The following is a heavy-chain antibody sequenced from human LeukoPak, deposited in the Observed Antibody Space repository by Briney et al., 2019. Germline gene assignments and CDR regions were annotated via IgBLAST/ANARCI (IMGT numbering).Heavy chain of an antibody. Sequence: ASVKVSCKASGYTFTSYGISWVRQAPGQGLEWMGWISAYNGNTNYAQKLQGRVTMTTDTSTSTAYMELRSLRSDDTAVYYCARVRRVLRYFDWLSAYDYWGQGTLVTVSS. D-gene: IGHD3-9*01. CDR1: GYTFTSYG. CDR2: ISAYNGNT. CDR3: ARVRRVLRYFDWLSAYDY. J-gene: IGHJ4*02. V-gene: IGHV1-18*01.